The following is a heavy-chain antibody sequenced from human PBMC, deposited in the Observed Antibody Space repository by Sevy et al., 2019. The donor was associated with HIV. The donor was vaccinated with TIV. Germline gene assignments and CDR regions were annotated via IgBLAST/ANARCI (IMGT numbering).Heavy chain of an antibody. D-gene: IGHD3-10*01. J-gene: IGHJ6*02. CDR1: GFILRNYV. CDR2: VSFDGSDK. Sequence: GGSLRLSCAASGFILRNYVMHWVRQAPGKGLEWVAAVSFDGSDKFYADSVKGRFTISRANSKNRLYLQTNSLRAEDTAVYYCARDQAGPSDDYYYYYGMDLWGQGTTVTVSS. CDR3: ARDQAGPSDDYYYYYGMDL. V-gene: IGHV3-30-3*01.